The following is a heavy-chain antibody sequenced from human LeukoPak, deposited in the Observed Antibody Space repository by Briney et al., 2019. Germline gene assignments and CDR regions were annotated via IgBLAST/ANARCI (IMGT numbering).Heavy chain of an antibody. D-gene: IGHD3-3*01. CDR2: ISSSSRYI. V-gene: IGHV3-21*01. CDR3: ARDHTGITIFGVAKYYFDY. Sequence: GGSLSLSCAASGFTFSSYSMNWVRHAPGKGLECVSSISSSSRYIYYSDSVKGRFTISSDNANNSLDLQMNSLRAEDTAVYYCARDHTGITIFGVAKYYFDYWGQGTLVTVSS. CDR1: GFTFSSYS. J-gene: IGHJ4*02.